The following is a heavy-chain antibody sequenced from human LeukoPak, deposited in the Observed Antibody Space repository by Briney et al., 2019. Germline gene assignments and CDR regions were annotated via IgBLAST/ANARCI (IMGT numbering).Heavy chain of an antibody. CDR1: GFTFVDYG. CDR3: AGDRLGASFSVSHFDL. V-gene: IGHV3-20*04. Sequence: GESLRLSCATSGFTFVDYGLSWIRRAPGKGLELLCAINYNGAITDYADSVKGRFTISRDNAKNSLYLRMDSLRAEDTALYYCAGDRLGASFSVSHFDLWGQGTLVTVSS. D-gene: IGHD3-3*02. J-gene: IGHJ4*02. CDR2: INYNGAIT.